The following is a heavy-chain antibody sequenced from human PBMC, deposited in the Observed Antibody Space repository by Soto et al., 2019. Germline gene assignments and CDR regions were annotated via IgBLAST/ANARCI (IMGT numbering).Heavy chain of an antibody. V-gene: IGHV3-23*01. CDR3: AAGVAAAGYFDY. CDR1: GFTFSSYA. D-gene: IGHD6-13*01. J-gene: IGHJ4*02. Sequence: GGSPRLSCAASGFTFSSYAMSWVRQAPGKGLEWVSAISGSGGSTYYADSVKGRFTISRDNSKNTLYLQMNSLRAEDTAVYYCAAGVAAAGYFDYWGQGTLVTVSS. CDR2: ISGSGGST.